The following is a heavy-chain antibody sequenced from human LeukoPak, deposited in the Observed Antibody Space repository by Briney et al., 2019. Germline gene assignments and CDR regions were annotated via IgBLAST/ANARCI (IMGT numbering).Heavy chain of an antibody. D-gene: IGHD6-19*01. V-gene: IGHV4-59*08. CDR1: GGSISSYY. J-gene: IGHJ4*02. CDR3: ARGRQWLVRGLDY. Sequence: SETLSLTCTVSGGSISSYYWSWIRQPPGKGLEWIGYIYYSGSTNYNPSLKSRVTISVDTSKNQFSLKLSSVTAADTAVYYCARGRQWLVRGLDYWGQGTLVTVSS. CDR2: IYYSGST.